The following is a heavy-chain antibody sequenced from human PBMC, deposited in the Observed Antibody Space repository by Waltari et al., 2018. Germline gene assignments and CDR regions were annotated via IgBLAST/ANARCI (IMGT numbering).Heavy chain of an antibody. V-gene: IGHV3-30*03. CDR3: ATVDAFDI. Sequence: QVQLVESGGGVVQPGRSLRLSCAASGFTFSSYGMHWVRQAPGKGLEWVAVISYDGSNKYYADSVKGRFTISRDNSKNTLYLQMNSLRAEDTAVYYCATVDAFDIWGQGTMVTV. CDR1: GFTFSSYG. J-gene: IGHJ3*02. D-gene: IGHD4-17*01. CDR2: ISYDGSNK.